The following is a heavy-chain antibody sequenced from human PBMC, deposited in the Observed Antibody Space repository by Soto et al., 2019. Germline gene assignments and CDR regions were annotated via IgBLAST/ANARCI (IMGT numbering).Heavy chain of an antibody. CDR3: TRERRANGNASDI. D-gene: IGHD5-12*01. CDR1: GFTFSNYW. J-gene: IGHJ3*02. CDR2: IKYDGSEK. V-gene: IGHV3-7*01. Sequence: PGGSLRLSCAASGFTFSNYWMSWVRQAPGKGLEWVANIKYDGSEKYHVDSVKGRFTISRDNAKNSLFLQTSSLRVEDTAVYYCTRERRANGNASDIGVQGTVVTVS.